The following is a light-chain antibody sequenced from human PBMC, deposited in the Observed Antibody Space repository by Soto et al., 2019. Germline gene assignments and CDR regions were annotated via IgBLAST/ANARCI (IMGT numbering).Light chain of an antibody. CDR2: WAS. V-gene: IGKV4-1*01. J-gene: IGKJ4*01. CDR3: QQYYSTPLT. CDR1: QSVLYSSTNKNY. Sequence: DIVMTQSPDSLAVSLGERATINCKSSQSVLYSSTNKNYLAWYQQKPGQSPKLLIYWASTRESGVPDRFSGSGSGTDFTLTISSLKAEDVEAYYCQQYYSTPLTFGGGTKVDIK.